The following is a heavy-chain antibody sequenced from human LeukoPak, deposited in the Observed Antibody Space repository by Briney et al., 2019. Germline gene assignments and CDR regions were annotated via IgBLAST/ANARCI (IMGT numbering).Heavy chain of an antibody. Sequence: GGSLRLSCAASGFTFSAYAMNWVRQAPGKGLEWVADIWYDGSNKYYADSVKGRFTISRDNSKNTLYLQMNSLRAEDTAVYYCARDLTYYDILTGYYFDYWGQGTLVTVSS. CDR2: IWYDGSNK. V-gene: IGHV3-33*08. D-gene: IGHD3-9*01. J-gene: IGHJ4*02. CDR3: ARDLTYYDILTGYYFDY. CDR1: GFTFSAYA.